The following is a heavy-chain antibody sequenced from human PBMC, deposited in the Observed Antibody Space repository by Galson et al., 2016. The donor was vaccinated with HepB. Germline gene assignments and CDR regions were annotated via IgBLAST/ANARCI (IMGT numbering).Heavy chain of an antibody. J-gene: IGHJ4*02. D-gene: IGHD2/OR15-2a*01. V-gene: IGHV3-30*18. CDR2: DSMDGRRK. CDR3: AKRHEYCPPVGCSVDY. Sequence: SLRLSCAGSGFLFRSYGMHWVRQAPGKGLEWVAADSMDGRRKFYSDSVKGRFTISRDNSNNMLFLQMDGLRPDDTAVYYCAKRHEYCPPVGCSVDYWGQGTLVTVSS. CDR1: GFLFRSYG.